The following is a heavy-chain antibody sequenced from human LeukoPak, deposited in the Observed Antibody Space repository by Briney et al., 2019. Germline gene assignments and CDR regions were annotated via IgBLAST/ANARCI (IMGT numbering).Heavy chain of an antibody. CDR3: TRGYSIDY. Sequence: PGGSLTLPCTASGFTSGDYAMSWVRQAPGKGLEWVGFIRSKASGGTTEYTASVKGRFTISSDDSKRIAYLQMNSLITEDTAIYYCTRGYSIDYCGQGTQATVSS. D-gene: IGHD4-11*01. CDR1: GFTSGDYA. V-gene: IGHV3-49*04. CDR2: IRSKASGGTT. J-gene: IGHJ4*02.